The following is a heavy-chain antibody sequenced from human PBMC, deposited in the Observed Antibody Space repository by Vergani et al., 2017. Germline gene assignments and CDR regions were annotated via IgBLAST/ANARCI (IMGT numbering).Heavy chain of an antibody. J-gene: IGHJ6*03. CDR2: IYYSGST. Sequence: QVQLQESGPGLVKPSETLSLTCTVSGGSISSYYWSWIRQPPGKGLEWIGYIYYSGSTNYNPSLKSRVTISVDTSKNQFSLKLSSVTAADTAVYYCALIRIAARGRVWNYYMDVWGKGTTVTVSS. V-gene: IGHV4-59*01. CDR3: ALIRIAARGRVWNYYMDV. D-gene: IGHD6-6*01. CDR1: GGSISSYY.